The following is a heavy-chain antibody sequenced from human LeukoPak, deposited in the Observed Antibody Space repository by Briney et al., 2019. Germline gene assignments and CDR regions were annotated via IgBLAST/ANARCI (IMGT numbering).Heavy chain of an antibody. CDR2: INHSGGT. CDR3: ARITTTYYFDY. J-gene: IGHJ4*02. Sequence: SETLSLTCAVYGGSFSGYYWSWIRQPPGKGLGWIGEINHSGGTNYNPSLKSRVTISVDTSKNQFSLKLSSVTAADTAVYYCARITTTYYFDYWGQGTLVTVSS. V-gene: IGHV4-34*01. D-gene: IGHD2/OR15-2a*01. CDR1: GGSFSGYY.